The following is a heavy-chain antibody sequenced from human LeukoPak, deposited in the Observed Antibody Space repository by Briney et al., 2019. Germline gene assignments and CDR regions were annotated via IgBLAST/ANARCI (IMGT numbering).Heavy chain of an antibody. J-gene: IGHJ4*02. V-gene: IGHV1-18*01. D-gene: IGHD3-22*01. CDR2: ISAYNGNT. CDR3: ASSWDEGYDDSSGYYLDY. Sequence: ASVKVSCKASGYTFTSYGISWVRQAPGQGLEWMGWISAYNGNTNYAQKLQGRVTMTTDTSTSTAYMELRSLRSDDTAVYYCASSWDEGYDDSSGYYLDYWGQGTLVTVSS. CDR1: GYTFTSYG.